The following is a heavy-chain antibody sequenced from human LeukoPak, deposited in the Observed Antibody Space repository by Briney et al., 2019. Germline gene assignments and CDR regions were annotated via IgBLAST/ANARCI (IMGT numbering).Heavy chain of an antibody. V-gene: IGHV3-23*01. Sequence: PGGSLRLSCAASGFTFSSYAMSWVRQAPGKGLEWVSAISGSGGSTYYADSVKGRFTISRDNSKNTLYLQMNSLRAEDTAVYYCAKGTYSSGWYVDFYYYGMDVWGQGTTVTVSS. CDR2: ISGSGGST. CDR3: AKGTYSSGWYVDFYYYGMDV. D-gene: IGHD6-19*01. CDR1: GFTFSSYA. J-gene: IGHJ6*02.